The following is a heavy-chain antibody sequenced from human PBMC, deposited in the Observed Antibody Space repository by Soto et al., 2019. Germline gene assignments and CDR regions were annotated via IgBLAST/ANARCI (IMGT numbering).Heavy chain of an antibody. V-gene: IGHV4-31*03. Sequence: QVQLQESGPGLVQPSQTLSLTCSVSGDPVSSGSYYWTWVRQHPVKGLEWIGYIYHTGSTYYNPSLQSRLIMSIDTSKNQFSLHLCSVTAADTAVYFCAAKLGTTHYFDFWGQGSLVAVSS. CDR2: IYHTGST. J-gene: IGHJ4*02. CDR1: GDPVSSGSYY. D-gene: IGHD7-27*01. CDR3: AAKLGTTHYFDF.